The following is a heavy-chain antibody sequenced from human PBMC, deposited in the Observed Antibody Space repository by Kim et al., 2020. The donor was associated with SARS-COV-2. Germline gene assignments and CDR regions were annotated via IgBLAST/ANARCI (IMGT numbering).Heavy chain of an antibody. V-gene: IGHV3-7*03. D-gene: IGHD6-13*01. CDR1: GFTFTRDW. CDR3: ASDIHTAPGRRYFDY. J-gene: IGHJ4*01. Sequence: GGSLRLSCAASGFTFTRDWMSWVRQAPGKGLEWVANVKQDGSDKHYVDSVKGRFTISRDNAKNSLYQQMNSLRAEDTAVYYCASDIHTAPGRRYFDYWG. CDR2: VKQDGSDK.